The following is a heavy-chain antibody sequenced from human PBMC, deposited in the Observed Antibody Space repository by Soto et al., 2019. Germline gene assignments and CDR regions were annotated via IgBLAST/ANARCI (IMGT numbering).Heavy chain of an antibody. J-gene: IGHJ5*02. CDR1: GASVNSGGFY. D-gene: IGHD4-17*01. CDR3: VSGDEWGGLVAT. V-gene: IGHV4-31*03. Sequence: QVQLQESGPGLVKPSETLSLTCTVSGASVNSGGFYWSWIRQLPGKGLEWIGYIYFTGSTYYNPSRESRLSISRDTSQNQCALKMSSVIVADTATDDWVSGDEWGGLVATWGQGALVNVS. CDR2: IYFTGST.